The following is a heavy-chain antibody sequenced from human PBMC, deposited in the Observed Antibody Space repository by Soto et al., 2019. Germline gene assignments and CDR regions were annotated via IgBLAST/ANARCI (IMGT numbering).Heavy chain of an antibody. Sequence: GGSLRLSCAASGFTFSSYGMHWVRQAPGKGLEWVAVISYDGSNKYYADSVKGRFTISRDNSKNTLYLQMNSLRAEDTAVYYCAKDEVAAAGTPYYGTDVWGQGTKVTFSS. J-gene: IGHJ6*02. CDR2: ISYDGSNK. CDR1: GFTFSSYG. CDR3: AKDEVAAAGTPYYGTDV. D-gene: IGHD6-13*01. V-gene: IGHV3-30*18.